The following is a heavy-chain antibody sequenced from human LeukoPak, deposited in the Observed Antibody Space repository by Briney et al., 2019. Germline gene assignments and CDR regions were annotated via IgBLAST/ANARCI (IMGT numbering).Heavy chain of an antibody. CDR1: GYSISSGYY. D-gene: IGHD3-10*01. V-gene: IGHV4-38-2*02. Sequence: SETLSLTCTVSGYSISSGYYWGWIRQPPGKGLELIGSIYHSGSTYNPSLKSRVTMSIDTSNNQFSLRLRFVTAADTAVYYCARDSGTTGEVKFDPWGQGTLVTVSS. J-gene: IGHJ5*02. CDR3: ARDSGTTGEVKFDP. CDR2: IYHSGST.